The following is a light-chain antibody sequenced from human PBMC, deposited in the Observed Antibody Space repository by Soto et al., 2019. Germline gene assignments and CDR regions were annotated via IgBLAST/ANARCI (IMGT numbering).Light chain of an antibody. J-gene: IGKJ5*01. CDR1: QSFRGL. CDR3: QQRHMWPIT. Sequence: EVVLTQSPVTVSFSPGETATRACRARQSFRGLLAWYQQKPGQAPRLLIYDAYNRATGIPPRFSGSGSGTDFTLTISSLEPEDSPVYYCQQRHMWPITFGQGTRLEIK. V-gene: IGKV3-11*01. CDR2: DAY.